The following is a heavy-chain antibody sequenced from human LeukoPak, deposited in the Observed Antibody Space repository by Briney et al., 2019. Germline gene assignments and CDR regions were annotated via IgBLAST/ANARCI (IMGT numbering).Heavy chain of an antibody. Sequence: SETLSLTCTVSGGSISSYYWSWIRQPPAKGQEWIGYIYYSGSTNYNPSLKSRVTISVDTSKNQFSLKLSSVTAADTAVYYCAGSITGTPWADYWGQGTLVTVSS. D-gene: IGHD1-7*01. V-gene: IGHV4-59*01. J-gene: IGHJ4*02. CDR3: AGSITGTPWADY. CDR1: GGSISSYY. CDR2: IYYSGST.